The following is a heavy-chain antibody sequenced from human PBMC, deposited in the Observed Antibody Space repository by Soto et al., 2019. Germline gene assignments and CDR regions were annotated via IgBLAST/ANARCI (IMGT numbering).Heavy chain of an antibody. CDR3: AHSLIPNWGSRGAFDY. J-gene: IGHJ4*02. CDR2: IYWDDDK. D-gene: IGHD7-27*01. V-gene: IGHV2-5*02. CDR1: GFSLSTSGVG. Sequence: SGPTLVNPTQTLTLTCTFSGFSLSTSGVGVGWIRQPPGKALEWLAVIYWDDDKRYSPSLRSRLTLTKDSPKNQVVLTMTNMDPMDTATYYCAHSLIPNWGSRGAFDYWGQGTLVTVSS.